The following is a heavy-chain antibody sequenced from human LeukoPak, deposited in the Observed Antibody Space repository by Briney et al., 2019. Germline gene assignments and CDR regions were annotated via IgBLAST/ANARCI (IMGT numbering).Heavy chain of an antibody. D-gene: IGHD2-2*01. CDR3: ARVPYQLLYFDY. CDR1: GYTFTSYG. CDR2: ISAYNGNT. Sequence: ASVKVSCKACGYTFTSYGISWVRQAPGQGLEWMGWISAYNGNTNYAQKLQGRVTMTTDTSTSTAYMELRSLRSDDTAVYYCARVPYQLLYFDYWGQGTLVTVSS. V-gene: IGHV1-18*01. J-gene: IGHJ4*02.